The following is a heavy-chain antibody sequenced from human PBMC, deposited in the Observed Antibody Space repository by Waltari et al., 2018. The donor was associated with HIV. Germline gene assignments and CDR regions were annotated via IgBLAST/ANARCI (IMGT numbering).Heavy chain of an antibody. J-gene: IGHJ3*02. D-gene: IGHD2-15*01. CDR3: ASYYCSTGTCYSEFAFDI. CDR1: GGSISDYY. Sequence: QVQLQESGPGLVKPSETLSLTCRVTGGSISDYYWNWIRQSPGKGLEWVGYILHTVSTSSNPSLKSRVTMSIDSSKNQFSLKLTSVTAADTAVYYCASYYCSTGTCYSEFAFDIWGQGTMVTVSS. V-gene: IGHV4-59*01. CDR2: ILHTVST.